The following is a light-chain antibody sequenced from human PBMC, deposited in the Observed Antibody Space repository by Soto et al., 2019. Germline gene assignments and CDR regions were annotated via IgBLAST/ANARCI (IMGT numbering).Light chain of an antibody. J-gene: IGKJ5*01. CDR3: QKLNSYPIN. V-gene: IGKV1-9*01. Sequence: DIQMTQSPSTLSGSVGDRVTITFRASQGISSYLAWYQQKPGKAPKLLIYAASTLQSGVPSRFSGSGSGTEFTLTISSLQPEDFATYYCQKLNSYPINCGQGTRREIK. CDR2: AAS. CDR1: QGISSY.